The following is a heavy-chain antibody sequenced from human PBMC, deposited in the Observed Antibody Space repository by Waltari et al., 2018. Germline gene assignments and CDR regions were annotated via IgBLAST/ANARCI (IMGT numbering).Heavy chain of an antibody. CDR1: GFTFSSYG. V-gene: IGHV3-33*01. CDR3: ARDGNYYGSGSYSDY. D-gene: IGHD3-10*01. J-gene: IGHJ4*02. CDR2: RLHDGRNN. Sequence: QVQLVESGGGVVQPGRSLRLSCAASGFTFSSYGMHWVRQAPGKGLEWVAVRLHDGRNNNYAEPVQGRFTISRDNSQNPLYLQMYGLRAEDTAVYYCARDGNYYGSGSYSDYWGQGTLVTVSS.